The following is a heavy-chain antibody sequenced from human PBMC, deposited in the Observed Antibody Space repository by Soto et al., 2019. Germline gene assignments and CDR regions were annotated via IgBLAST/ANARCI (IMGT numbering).Heavy chain of an antibody. Sequence: PSETLSLTCAVYGGSFSGYYWSWIRQPPGKGLEWIGEINHSGSTNYNPSLKSRVTISVDTSKNQFSLKLSSVTAADTAVYYCARAHLRYTTSGSWFDPWGQGTLVTVSS. CDR1: GGSFSGYY. CDR3: ARAHLRYTTSGSWFDP. CDR2: INHSGST. D-gene: IGHD2-2*02. J-gene: IGHJ5*02. V-gene: IGHV4-34*01.